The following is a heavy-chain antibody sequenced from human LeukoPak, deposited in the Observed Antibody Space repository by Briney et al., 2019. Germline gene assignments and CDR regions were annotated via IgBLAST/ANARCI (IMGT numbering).Heavy chain of an antibody. CDR3: AKDIVVVPAAMFEAFDI. Sequence: GKSLRLSCAASGFTFSSYAMSWVRQAPGKGLEWVSAISGSGGSTYYADSVKGRFTISRDNSKNTLYLQMNSLRAEDTAVYYCAKDIVVVPAAMFEAFDIWGQGTMVTVSS. CDR1: GFTFSSYA. D-gene: IGHD2-2*01. CDR2: ISGSGGST. J-gene: IGHJ3*02. V-gene: IGHV3-23*01.